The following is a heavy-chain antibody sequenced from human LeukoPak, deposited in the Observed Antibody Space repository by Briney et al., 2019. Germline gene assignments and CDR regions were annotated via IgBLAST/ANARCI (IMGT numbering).Heavy chain of an antibody. CDR3: ARHVDCSSTSCYVFDAFDI. CDR2: IXPGDSDT. Sequence: XSXKGSGXSFXSYXIGWVRXMPGKGLEXXXIIXPGDSDTRYSPSFQGQVTISADKSISTAYLQWSSLKASDTAMYYCARHVDCSSTSCYVFDAFDIWGQGTMVTVSS. CDR1: GXSFXSYX. J-gene: IGHJ3*02. D-gene: IGHD2-2*01. V-gene: IGHV5-51*01.